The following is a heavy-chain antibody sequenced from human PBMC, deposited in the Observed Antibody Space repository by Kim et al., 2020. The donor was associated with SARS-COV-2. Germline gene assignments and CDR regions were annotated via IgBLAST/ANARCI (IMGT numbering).Heavy chain of an antibody. Sequence: ADSVKGRFTISRDNSKNTLYLQMNGLRAEDTAVYYCAKGTWMIAATAFDYWGQGTLVTVSS. J-gene: IGHJ4*02. CDR3: AKGTWMIAATAFDY. V-gene: IGHV3-23*01. D-gene: IGHD6-13*01.